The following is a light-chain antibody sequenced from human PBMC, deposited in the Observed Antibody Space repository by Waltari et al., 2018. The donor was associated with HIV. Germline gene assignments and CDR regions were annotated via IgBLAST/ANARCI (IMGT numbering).Light chain of an antibody. CDR3: QSYDSSLSGYV. V-gene: IGLV1-40*01. Sequence: QSVLTQPPSVSGAPGQRVTISCPGSSSNIGAGYDVHWYQQRPGTAPKLLIYGNSNRPSGVPDRFSGSKSGTSASLAITGLQAEDEADYYCQSYDSSLSGYVFGTGTKVTVL. J-gene: IGLJ1*01. CDR1: SSNIGAGYD. CDR2: GNS.